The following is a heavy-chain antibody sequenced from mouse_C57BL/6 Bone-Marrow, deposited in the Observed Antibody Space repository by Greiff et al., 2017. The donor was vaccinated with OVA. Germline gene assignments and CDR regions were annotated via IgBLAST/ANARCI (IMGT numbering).Heavy chain of an antibody. CDR2: IDPENGDT. J-gene: IGHJ2*01. CDR3: TIYYDYGGFDY. CDR1: GFNIKDDY. V-gene: IGHV14-4*01. D-gene: IGHD2-4*01. Sequence: EVKLQESGAELVRPGASVKLSCTASGFNIKDDYMHWVKQRPEQGLEWIGWIDPENGDTEYASKFQGKATITADTSSNTAYLQLSSLPSEDTAVYYCTIYYDYGGFDYWGQGTTLTVSS.